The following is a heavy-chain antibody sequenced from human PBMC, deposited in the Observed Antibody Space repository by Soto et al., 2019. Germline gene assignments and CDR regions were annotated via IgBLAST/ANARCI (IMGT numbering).Heavy chain of an antibody. CDR1: GFTFSGSA. D-gene: IGHD2-15*01. CDR2: IRSKANSDAT. CDR3: VRYCSGGSCPDAFDI. V-gene: IGHV3-73*02. J-gene: IGHJ3*02. Sequence: EVQLVESGGGLVQPGGSLKLSCVASGFTFSGSAMHWVRQASGKGLEWVGRIRSKANSDATAYGASVKGRFTISRDDSKNTAYLQMNSLTTEDTAVYYCVRYCSGGSCPDAFDIWGQGTMVTVSS.